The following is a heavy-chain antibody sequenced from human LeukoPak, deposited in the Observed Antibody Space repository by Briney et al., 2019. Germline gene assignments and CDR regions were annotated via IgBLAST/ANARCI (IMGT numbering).Heavy chain of an antibody. D-gene: IGHD6-19*01. J-gene: IGHJ3*02. V-gene: IGHV4-59*01. CDR3: AGWYSSGFDAFDI. CDR1: GGSISSYY. Sequence: SETLSLTCTVSGGSISSYYWSWLRQPPGKGLEWIGYIYYSGSTKYNPSLKSRVTISVDTSKNQFSLKLSSVTAADTAVYYCAGWYSSGFDAFDIWGQGTMVTVSS. CDR2: IYYSGST.